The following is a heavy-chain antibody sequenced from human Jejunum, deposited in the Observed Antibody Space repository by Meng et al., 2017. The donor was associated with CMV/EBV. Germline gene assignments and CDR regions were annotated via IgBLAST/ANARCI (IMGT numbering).Heavy chain of an antibody. V-gene: IGHV1-69*04. CDR3: AREAHFSFDL. CDR1: GDTFRTYT. J-gene: IGHJ4*02. Sequence: KVSCEASGDTFRTYTITWVRQAPGQGLEWMGNITPFLDVSKYAQKFQGRVTFTTDRSTNTIYMELSSLRSDDTAMYFCAREAHFSFDLWGQGTLVTVSS. CDR2: ITPFLDVS. D-gene: IGHD2/OR15-2a*01.